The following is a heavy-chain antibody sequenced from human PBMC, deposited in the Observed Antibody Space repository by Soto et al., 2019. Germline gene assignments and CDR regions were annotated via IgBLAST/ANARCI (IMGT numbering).Heavy chain of an antibody. CDR2: IYPGDSDT. CDR1: GYMFIPYW. CDR3: IIVGPGSRWFDF. D-gene: IGHD2-2*01. V-gene: IGHV5-51*03. J-gene: IGHJ5*01. Sequence: PGESLKISCKGSGYMFIPYWIGWGRQMPGKGLEWMGSIYPGDSDTKYSPSFEGQVTISADRSVSTAYLQWSSLKASDTAIFYCIIVGPGSRWFDFCGKGTFLTVS.